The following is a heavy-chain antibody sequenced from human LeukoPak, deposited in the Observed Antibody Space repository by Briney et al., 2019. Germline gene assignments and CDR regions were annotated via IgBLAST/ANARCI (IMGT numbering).Heavy chain of an antibody. V-gene: IGHV3-48*01. D-gene: IGHD2-2*01. J-gene: IGHJ6*03. CDR2: INSRSSII. Sequence: GGSLRLSCEVSGFSFSSYSMNWVRQAPGKGLEWVSYINSRSSIIKYADSVGGRFIISRDNAKNVLYLQMNSLGSEDTAVYYCAREGIGYYIDGWGKGTTVIVSS. CDR3: AREGIGYYIDG. CDR1: GFSFSSYS.